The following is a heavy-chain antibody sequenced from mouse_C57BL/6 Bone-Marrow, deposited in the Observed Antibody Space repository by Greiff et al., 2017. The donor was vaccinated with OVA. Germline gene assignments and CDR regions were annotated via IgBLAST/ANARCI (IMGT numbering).Heavy chain of an antibody. V-gene: IGHV6-3*01. CDR3: THPLYY. J-gene: IGHJ2*01. CDR1: GFTFSNYW. CDR2: IRLKSDNYAT. Sequence: EVQLQQSGGGLVQPGGSMKLSCVASGFTFSNYWMNWVRQSPEKGLEWVAQIRLKSDNYATHYAESVKGRFTISRDDSKSSVYLQMNNLRAEDTGIYYCTHPLYYWGQGTTLTVSS.